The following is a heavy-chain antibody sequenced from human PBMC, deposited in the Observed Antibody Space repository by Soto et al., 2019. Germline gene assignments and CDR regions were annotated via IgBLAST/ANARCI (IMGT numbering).Heavy chain of an antibody. CDR1: GVTFGSYA. Sequence: GRSLRLSCAAAGVTFGSYAVSWVRQAQGKGREWVPSMSGSGGSTYYADSVKGRFTIPRDNPKNTLYLQMNSLRAEDTAVYYCAKTAKRLTPPSGGQGTLVPVSS. CDR2: MSGSGGST. D-gene: IGHD5-12*01. CDR3: AKTAKRLTPPS. V-gene: IGHV3-23*01. J-gene: IGHJ4*02.